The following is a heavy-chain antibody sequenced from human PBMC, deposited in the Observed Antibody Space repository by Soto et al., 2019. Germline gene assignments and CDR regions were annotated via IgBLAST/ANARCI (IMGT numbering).Heavy chain of an antibody. CDR1: GFTFSSYG. V-gene: IGHV3-33*01. CDR2: IWYDGSNK. Sequence: GGSLRLSCAASGFTFSSYGMHWVRQAPGKGLEWVAVIWYDGSNKYYADSVKGRFTISRDNSKNTLYLQMNSLRAEDTAVYYCARDRGGHVDYYYGMDVWGQGTTVTVSS. CDR3: ARDRGGHVDYYYGMDV. J-gene: IGHJ6*02.